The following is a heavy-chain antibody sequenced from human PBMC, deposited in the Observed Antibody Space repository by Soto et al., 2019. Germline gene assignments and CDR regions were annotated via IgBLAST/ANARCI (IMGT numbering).Heavy chain of an antibody. CDR2: ISSSSAYI. D-gene: IGHD6-13*01. V-gene: IGHV3-11*06. Sequence: QVQLVESGGGLVEPGGSLRLSCAASGFTFSDYYMSWIRQAPGKGLEWVSHISSSSAYIFYADSVKGRFTISRDNAKNSLYLHMNSLRVKDTAVYYCARDRGWQQRAANWGQGTLVTVSS. J-gene: IGHJ4*02. CDR1: GFTFSDYY. CDR3: ARDRGWQQRAAN.